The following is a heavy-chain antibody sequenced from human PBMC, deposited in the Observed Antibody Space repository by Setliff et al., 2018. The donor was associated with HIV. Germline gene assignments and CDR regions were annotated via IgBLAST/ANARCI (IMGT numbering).Heavy chain of an antibody. Sequence: SETLSLTCIVSGASISSDTWSWIRQPPGKGLQWIGFIYNSEMINYNPSLKSRVSMSLDTSKNQISLNVTSVTAADTATYYCAKTNIPMPRSGTRLESWGPGRLVTVSS. J-gene: IGHJ4*02. D-gene: IGHD2-2*02. CDR3: AKTNIPMPRSGTRLES. CDR1: GASISSDT. CDR2: IYNSEMI. V-gene: IGHV4-59*12.